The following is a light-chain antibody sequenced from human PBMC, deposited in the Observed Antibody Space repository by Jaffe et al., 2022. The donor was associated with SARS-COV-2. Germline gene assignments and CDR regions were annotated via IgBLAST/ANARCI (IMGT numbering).Light chain of an antibody. CDR3: QHYGTSAYT. CDR2: GAS. V-gene: IGKV3-20*01. CDR1: QIASSSY. J-gene: IGKJ2*01. Sequence: EIVLTQSPGTLSLSPGERATLSCRASQIASSSYFAWYQQKPGQAPRLLIFGASSRATGIPDRFSGSGSGTDFTLTINRLEPEDFAVYYCQHYGTSAYTFGQGTKLEIK.